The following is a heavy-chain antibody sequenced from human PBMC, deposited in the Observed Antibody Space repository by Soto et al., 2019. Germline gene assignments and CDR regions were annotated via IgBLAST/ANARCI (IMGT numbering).Heavy chain of an antibody. Sequence: SEALSLICTVSGGSMIGYCWSWIRQSPGEGLEWIGYVYHSGITNYNPSLKSRVTISVDTSKTQFSLNLYSVTAADTAVYYCARQPPNLRSEAPGEFDYWGQGTLVPVSS. V-gene: IGHV4-59*01. CDR2: VYHSGIT. CDR1: GGSMIGYC. CDR3: ARQPPNLRSEAPGEFDY. D-gene: IGHD4-17*01. J-gene: IGHJ4*02.